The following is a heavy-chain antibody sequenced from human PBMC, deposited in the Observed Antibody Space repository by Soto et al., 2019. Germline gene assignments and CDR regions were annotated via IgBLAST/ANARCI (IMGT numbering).Heavy chain of an antibody. Sequence: QFQLGQSGAEVKKPGASVKVSCKASGYTFTNYGLTWVRQAPGQGLEWMGWTSAYNGNTNYAQKFQGRVSMSTDTSTTTAYMELRSLRSDDTAVYYCARIVGADRRWFDPWGQGALVTVSS. D-gene: IGHD1-26*01. V-gene: IGHV1-18*01. CDR3: ARIVGADRRWFDP. CDR1: GYTFTNYG. J-gene: IGHJ5*02. CDR2: TSAYNGNT.